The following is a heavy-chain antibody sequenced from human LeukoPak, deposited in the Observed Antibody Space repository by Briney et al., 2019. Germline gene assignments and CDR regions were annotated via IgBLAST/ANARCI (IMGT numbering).Heavy chain of an antibody. Sequence: ASVKVSCKASGYTFTGYYMHWVRQAPGQGLEWMGWINPNSGGTNYAQKFQGRVTMTRDTSISTAYMELSRLRSDDTAVYYCARVRFLEWLPCFDYWGQGTLVTVSS. J-gene: IGHJ4*02. CDR1: GYTFTGYY. CDR2: INPNSGGT. CDR3: ARVRFLEWLPCFDY. D-gene: IGHD3-3*01. V-gene: IGHV1-2*02.